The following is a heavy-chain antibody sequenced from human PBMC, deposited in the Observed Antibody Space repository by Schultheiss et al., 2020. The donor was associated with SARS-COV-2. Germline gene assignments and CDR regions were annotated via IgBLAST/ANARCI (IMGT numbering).Heavy chain of an antibody. D-gene: IGHD2-8*01. J-gene: IGHJ5*02. CDR2: INHSGST. Sequence: SETLSLTCTVSGGSISSYYWSWIRQPPGKGLEWIGEINHSGSTNYNPSLKSRVTISVDTSKNQFSLKLSSVTAADTAVYYCARVMAPNWFDPWGQGTLVTVSS. CDR1: GGSISSYY. CDR3: ARVMAPNWFDP. V-gene: IGHV4-59*08.